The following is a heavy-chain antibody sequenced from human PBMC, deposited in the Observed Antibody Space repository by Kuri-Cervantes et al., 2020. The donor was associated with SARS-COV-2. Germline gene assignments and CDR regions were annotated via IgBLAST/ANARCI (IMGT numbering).Heavy chain of an antibody. V-gene: IGHV4-38-2*01. Sequence: ESLKISCAVSGYSISSGYYWGWIRQPPGKGLEWIGSIYHSGSTYYNPSLKSRVTISVDTSKNQFSLKLSSVTAADTAVYYCARQGGYSSSSLDYWGQGTLVTDSS. CDR1: GYSISSGYY. CDR2: IYHSGST. J-gene: IGHJ4*02. CDR3: ARQGGYSSSSLDY. D-gene: IGHD6-6*01.